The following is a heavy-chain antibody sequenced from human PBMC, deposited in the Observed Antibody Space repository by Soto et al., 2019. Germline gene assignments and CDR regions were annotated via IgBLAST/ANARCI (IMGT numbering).Heavy chain of an antibody. Sequence: EVQLVESGGGLVQPGGSLRLSCAASGFTVSSSYMGWVRQAPGKGLEWASSIYSGGNTYYADSVRGRFTISTDNSKDTLYLQMNSLRVDDTAMYYCARHVGFYWYFDLWGRGTLVTVSS. J-gene: IGHJ2*01. CDR1: GFTVSSSY. CDR3: ARHVGFYWYFDL. CDR2: IYSGGNT. D-gene: IGHD1-26*01. V-gene: IGHV3-66*04.